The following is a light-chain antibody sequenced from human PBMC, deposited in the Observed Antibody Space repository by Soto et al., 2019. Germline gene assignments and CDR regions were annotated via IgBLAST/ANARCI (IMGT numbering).Light chain of an antibody. CDR3: LQFNPFPWT. CDR2: KVS. V-gene: IGKV1-5*03. J-gene: IGKJ1*01. CDR1: QNIGSW. Sequence: DIQMTQSPSTLSASVGDRDNMTCRASQNIGSWVARYQQQPGKGPKSLINKVSNLESGVPSRISGSGSGTEFTLNIGSQQPDYFATYYCLQFNPFPWTFGQGTNVSIK.